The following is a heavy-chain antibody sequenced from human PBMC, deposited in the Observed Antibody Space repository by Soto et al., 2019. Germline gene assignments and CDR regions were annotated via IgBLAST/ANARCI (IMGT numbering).Heavy chain of an antibody. V-gene: IGHV3-30*18. CDR2: ISYDGSNK. D-gene: IGHD3-16*01. J-gene: IGHJ6*02. Sequence: GGSLRLSCAASGFTFSSYGMHWVRQAPGKGLEWVAVISYDGSNKYYADSVKGRFTISRDNSKNTLYLQMNSLRAEDTAVYYCAKEAGPDGGGYYGMDVWGQGTTVTVSS. CDR3: AKEAGPDGGGYYGMDV. CDR1: GFTFSSYG.